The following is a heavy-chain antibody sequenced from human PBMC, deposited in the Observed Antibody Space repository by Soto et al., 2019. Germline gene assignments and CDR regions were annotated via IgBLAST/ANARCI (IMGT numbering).Heavy chain of an antibody. Sequence: GGSLRLSCAASGFTFDDYGMSWVRQAPGKGLEWVSGINWNGGSTGYADSVKGRFTISRDNAKNSLYLQMNSLRAEDTALYHCARARRAYGDTFFDYWGQGTLVTVSS. J-gene: IGHJ4*02. D-gene: IGHD4-17*01. CDR2: INWNGGST. V-gene: IGHV3-20*01. CDR1: GFTFDDYG. CDR3: ARARRAYGDTFFDY.